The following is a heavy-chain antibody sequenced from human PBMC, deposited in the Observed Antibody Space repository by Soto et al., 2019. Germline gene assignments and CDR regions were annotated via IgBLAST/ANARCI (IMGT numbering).Heavy chain of an antibody. CDR1: GGTFSSYA. D-gene: IGHD7-27*01. V-gene: IGHV1-69*13. CDR3: ARAGRFGMGNYYYYYYGMDV. Sequence: SVQVSCKASGGTFSSYALRWVRQAPGQGLEWMGGIIPIFGTANYAQKFQGRVTITADESTSTAYMELSSLRSEDTAVYYCARAGRFGMGNYYYYYYGMDVWGQGTTVTVS. CDR2: IIPIFGTA. J-gene: IGHJ6*02.